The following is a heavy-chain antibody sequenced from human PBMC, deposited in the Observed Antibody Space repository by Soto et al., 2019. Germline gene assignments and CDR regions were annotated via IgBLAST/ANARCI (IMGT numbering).Heavy chain of an antibody. D-gene: IGHD2-8*01. CDR2: ISSSSSYT. V-gene: IGHV3-11*05. CDR3: ANGVGKERDPFHP. CDR1: GFTFSDYY. Sequence: QVQLVESGGGLVKPGGSLRLSCAASGFTFSDYYMSWIRQAPGKGLEWVSYISSSSSYTNYADSVKGRFTISRDNAKNSLLLENNSLRSGDTGGYLWANGVGKERDPFHPWGQGTLVTVSS. J-gene: IGHJ5*02.